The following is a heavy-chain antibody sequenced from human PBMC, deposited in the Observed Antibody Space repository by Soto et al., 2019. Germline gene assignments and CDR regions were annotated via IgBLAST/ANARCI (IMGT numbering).Heavy chain of an antibody. CDR3: ARYYYDSSGYYYFDY. CDR2: IYYSGST. CDR1: GGSISSYY. Sequence: SETLSLTCTVSGGSISSYYWSWIRQPPGKGLEWIGYIYYSGSTNYNPSLKSRVTISVDTSKNQFSLKLSSVTAADTAVYYCARYYYDSSGYYYFDYWGQGTLVTVSS. D-gene: IGHD3-22*01. V-gene: IGHV4-59*01. J-gene: IGHJ4*02.